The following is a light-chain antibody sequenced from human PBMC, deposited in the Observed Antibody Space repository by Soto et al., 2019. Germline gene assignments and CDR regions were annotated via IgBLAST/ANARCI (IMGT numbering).Light chain of an antibody. CDR3: SSYTSSGTRV. V-gene: IGLV2-14*01. Sequence: QSVLTQPASVSGSPGQSITISCTGTSGDVGGYNYVSWYQQHPGKAPKLLIYVVSHRPSGVSHRFSGSKSGNTASLTISGLQAEDEADYYCSSYTSSGTRVFGGGTKLTGL. CDR1: SGDVGGYNY. J-gene: IGLJ2*01. CDR2: VVS.